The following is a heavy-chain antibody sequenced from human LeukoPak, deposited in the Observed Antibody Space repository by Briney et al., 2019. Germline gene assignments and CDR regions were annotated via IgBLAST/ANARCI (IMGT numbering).Heavy chain of an antibody. D-gene: IGHD4-23*01. J-gene: IGHJ4*02. CDR3: ARDLHYGGNSHFDY. V-gene: IGHV4-31*03. CDR1: GVSISSGGYY. Sequence: SQTLSLTCTVSGVSISSGGYYWSWIRQHPGKGLEWIGYIYYSGSTYYNPSLKSRVTISVDTSKNQFSLKLSSVTAADTAVYYCARDLHYGGNSHFDYWGQGTLVTVSS. CDR2: IYYSGST.